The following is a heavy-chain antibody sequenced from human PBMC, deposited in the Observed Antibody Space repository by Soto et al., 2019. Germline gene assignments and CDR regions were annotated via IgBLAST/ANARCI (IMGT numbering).Heavy chain of an antibody. V-gene: IGHV4-59*01. Sequence: SETLSLTCTVSGGSISSYYWSWIRQPPGKGLEWIGYIYYSGSTNYNPSLKSRVTISVDTSKNQFSLKLSSVTAADTAVYYCATGKYSYYYYGMDVWGQGTTVTVSS. CDR1: GGSISSYY. CDR3: ATGKYSYYYYGMDV. D-gene: IGHD1-1*01. J-gene: IGHJ6*02. CDR2: IYYSGST.